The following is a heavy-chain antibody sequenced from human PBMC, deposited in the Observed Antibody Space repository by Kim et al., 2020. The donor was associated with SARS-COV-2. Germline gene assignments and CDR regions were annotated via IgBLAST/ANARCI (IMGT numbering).Heavy chain of an antibody. CDR3: AREGGFSNHDWYFGL. CDR2: ITDTGRTK. Sequence: GGSLRLSCAASGFNFRNYFMNWVRQAPGKGPVWISRITDTGRTKSYADSVKGRFTTSRDNTKNTLDLEMTSLRAEDTAIYYCAREGGFSNHDWYFGLWGRGTLVTVSS. V-gene: IGHV3-74*01. D-gene: IGHD6-13*01. J-gene: IGHJ2*01. CDR1: GFNFRNYF.